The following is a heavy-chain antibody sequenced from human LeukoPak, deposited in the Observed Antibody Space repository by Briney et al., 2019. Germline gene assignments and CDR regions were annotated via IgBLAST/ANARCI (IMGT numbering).Heavy chain of an antibody. CDR3: ARSDYGRAFDI. Sequence: SETLSLTCTVSGGSISSSSYYWSWIRQPPGKGLEWIGYIYYSGSTNYNPSLKSRVTISVDTSKNQFSLKLSSVTAADTAVYYCARSDYGRAFDIWGQGTMVTVSS. CDR2: IYYSGST. D-gene: IGHD4-17*01. CDR1: GGSISSSSYY. V-gene: IGHV4-61*05. J-gene: IGHJ3*02.